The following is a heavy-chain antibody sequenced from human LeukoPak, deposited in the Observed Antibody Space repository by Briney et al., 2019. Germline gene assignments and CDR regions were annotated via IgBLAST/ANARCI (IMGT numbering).Heavy chain of an antibody. J-gene: IGHJ6*02. Sequence: SETLSLTCTVSGGSISSCYWSWIRQSPGKGLEWIGYIYHSGSTNYKPSLKSRVTISVDTSKKQLSLKLSSVTAADTALYYCARGTGHSAFYCYGMDVWGQGTTVTVSS. V-gene: IGHV4-59*01. D-gene: IGHD3-10*01. CDR2: IYHSGST. CDR1: GGSISSCY. CDR3: ARGTGHSAFYCYGMDV.